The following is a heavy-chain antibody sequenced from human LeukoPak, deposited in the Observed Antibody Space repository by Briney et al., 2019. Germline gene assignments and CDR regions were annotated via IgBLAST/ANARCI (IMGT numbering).Heavy chain of an antibody. CDR2: ISGSGGST. CDR3: AKDSSGWYHYFDY. J-gene: IGHJ4*02. CDR1: GFTFSSYA. Sequence: GGSLRLSCAASGFTFSSYAMSWVRQAPGKGLEWVSAISGSGGSTYYADSVKGRFTISRDNSKNTLYLQMNSLRAEDTAVYCCAKDSSGWYHYFDYWGQGTLVTVSS. D-gene: IGHD6-19*01. V-gene: IGHV3-23*01.